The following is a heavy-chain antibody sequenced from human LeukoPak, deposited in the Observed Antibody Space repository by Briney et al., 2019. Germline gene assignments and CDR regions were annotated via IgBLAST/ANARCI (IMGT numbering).Heavy chain of an antibody. Sequence: GGSLRLSCAASGLTGSSNYMTWVRQAPGKGLEWVSVIYNIGSTFYADSVKGRFTISRDNSKNTLYLQMNSLRAEDTAVYYCAKLHGSYGDYEDGSDYWGQGTLVTVSS. CDR3: AKLHGSYGDYEDGSDY. D-gene: IGHD4-17*01. J-gene: IGHJ4*02. V-gene: IGHV3-66*03. CDR1: GLTGSSNY. CDR2: IYNIGST.